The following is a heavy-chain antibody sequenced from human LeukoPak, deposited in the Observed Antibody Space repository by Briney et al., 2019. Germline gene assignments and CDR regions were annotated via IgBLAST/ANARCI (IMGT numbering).Heavy chain of an antibody. D-gene: IGHD3-9*01. J-gene: IGHJ4*02. Sequence: VGSLRLSCVASGFTFSRYWMHWVRHAPGKGLVWVSRINSDGRSTNYADSVKGRFSISRDNAENTLYLQMNSLRVEDTAVYYCVRGADTGYSSDSWGQGTLVTVSS. CDR3: VRGADTGYSSDS. V-gene: IGHV3-74*01. CDR2: INSDGRST. CDR1: GFTFSRYW.